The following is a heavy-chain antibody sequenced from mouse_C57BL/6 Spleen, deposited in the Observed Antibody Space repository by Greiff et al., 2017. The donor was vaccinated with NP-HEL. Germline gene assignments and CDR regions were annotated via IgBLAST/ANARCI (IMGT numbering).Heavy chain of an antibody. D-gene: IGHD2-2*01. V-gene: IGHV1-52*01. CDR1: GYTFTSYW. J-gene: IGHJ2*01. CDR3: ARFGYDTDY. CDR2: IDPYDSET. Sequence: QVQLQQPGAELVRPGSSVKLSCKASGYTFTSYWMHWVKQRPIQGLEWIGNIDPYDSETHYNQKFKDKATLTVAKSSSTAYMQLSSLTSEDSAVYYCARFGYDTDYWGQGTTLTVSS.